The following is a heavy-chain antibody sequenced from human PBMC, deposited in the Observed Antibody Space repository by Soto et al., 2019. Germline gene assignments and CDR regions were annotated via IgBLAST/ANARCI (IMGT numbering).Heavy chain of an antibody. J-gene: IGHJ4*02. V-gene: IGHV3-9*01. CDR3: AKDMGYDLSPLGYFDY. Sequence: SLVISCVTSVLTFDDYAMHWVRQAPGKGLEWVSGISLNSGSIGYADSVNGRFTISRDNAKNSLYLQMNSLRSEDTALYYCAKDMGYDLSPLGYFDYWGQGTMVTVSS. CDR2: ISLNSGSI. D-gene: IGHD5-12*01. CDR1: VLTFDDYA.